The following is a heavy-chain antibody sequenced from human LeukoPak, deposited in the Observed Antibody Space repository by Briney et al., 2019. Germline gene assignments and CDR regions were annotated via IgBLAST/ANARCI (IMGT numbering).Heavy chain of an antibody. CDR1: GFTFSAYN. Sequence: GGSLRLSCAASGFTFSAYNMNWVRQAPGKGLECVSHIDTGSSVIYYADSVRGRFTISRDNAKNSLYLQMNSLRAEDTAVYYCARWATLAGYYSFDYWGQGTLVTVSS. CDR2: IDTGSSVI. D-gene: IGHD3-9*01. CDR3: ARWATLAGYYSFDY. V-gene: IGHV3-48*01. J-gene: IGHJ4*02.